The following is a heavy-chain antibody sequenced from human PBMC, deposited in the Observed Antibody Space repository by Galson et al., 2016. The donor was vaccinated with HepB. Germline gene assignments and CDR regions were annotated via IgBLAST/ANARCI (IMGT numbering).Heavy chain of an antibody. Sequence: SLRLSCAASGFTFSSYAMSWVRQAPGKGLEWVSTISGSGATTYVADSVKGRFTMSRDNSKNTLYLQMNSLRVEDTAIYYWAKGGQGLLRGPGWFDPWGQGTLVSVSS. CDR3: AKGGQGLLRGPGWFDP. V-gene: IGHV3-23*01. D-gene: IGHD6-19*01. CDR1: GFTFSSYA. J-gene: IGHJ5*02. CDR2: ISGSGATT.